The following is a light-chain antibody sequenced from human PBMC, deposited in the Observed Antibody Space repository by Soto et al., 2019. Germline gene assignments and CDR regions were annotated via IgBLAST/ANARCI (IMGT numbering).Light chain of an antibody. CDR1: QSVPRSY. CDR3: QQYGISIT. J-gene: IGKJ5*01. Sequence: EIVLTQSPATLSLSTGERATLSCRASQSVPRSYLAWYQQRPGQAPRLLIYGTSTRAAGIPDRFSGSGSGTDFTLTISRLEPEDFAVFYCQQYGISITFGQGTRLEIK. V-gene: IGKV3-20*01. CDR2: GTS.